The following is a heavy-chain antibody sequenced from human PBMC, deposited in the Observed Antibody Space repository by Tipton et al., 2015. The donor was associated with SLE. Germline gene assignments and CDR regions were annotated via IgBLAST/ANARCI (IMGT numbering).Heavy chain of an antibody. CDR1: GDSISSTSYY. D-gene: IGHD3-10*01. J-gene: IGHJ2*01. V-gene: IGHV4-39*07. Sequence: GLVKPSETLSLTCTVSGDSISSTSYYWGWIRQPPGKGLEWIGTIYTSGSTNYNPSLKSRVTISVDTSKNQFSLKLSSVTAADTAVYYCARDRRGWYFDLWGRGTLVTVSS. CDR3: ARDRRGWYFDL. CDR2: IYTSGST.